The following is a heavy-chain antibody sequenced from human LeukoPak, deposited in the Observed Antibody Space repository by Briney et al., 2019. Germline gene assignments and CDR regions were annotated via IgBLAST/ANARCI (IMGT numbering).Heavy chain of an antibody. V-gene: IGHV4-61*01. CDR3: ARAEYYFDY. CDR1: GDSVSSGSYY. Sequence: PSETLSLTCTVSGDSVSSGSYYWSWIRQPPGKGLEWIGYIYYSGSTNYNPSLKSRVTISVDTSKNQFSLKLSSVTAADTAVYYCARAEYYFDYWGQGTLVTVSS. CDR2: IYYSGST. J-gene: IGHJ4*02. D-gene: IGHD3-10*01.